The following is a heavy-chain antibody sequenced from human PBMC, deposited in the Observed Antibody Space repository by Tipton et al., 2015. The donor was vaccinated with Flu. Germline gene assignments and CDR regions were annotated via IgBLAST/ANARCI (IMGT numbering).Heavy chain of an antibody. J-gene: IGHJ5*02. Sequence: QVQLQESGPGLVKPSQTLSLTCTVSGGSISSGSYYWSWIRQPAGKGLEWIGRIYTSGSTNYNPSLKSRVTISVDTSKNQFSLKLTYVTAADTAVYYCVRGGGSSSGRWFDPWGRGTLVTVSS. CDR2: IYTSGST. CDR3: VRGGGSSSGRWFDP. CDR1: GGSISSGSYY. D-gene: IGHD3-10*01. V-gene: IGHV4-61*02.